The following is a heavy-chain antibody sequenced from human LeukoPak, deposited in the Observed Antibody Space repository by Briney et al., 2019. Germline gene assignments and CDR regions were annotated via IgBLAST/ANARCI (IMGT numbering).Heavy chain of an antibody. CDR3: AKDPYYYGSGSYYSWFDY. D-gene: IGHD3-10*01. Sequence: GGSLRLSCAASGFTFSSYWMSWVRQAPGKGLEWVANIKQDGSEKYYVDSVKGRFTISRDNSKNTLYLQMNSLRAEDTAVYYCAKDPYYYGSGSYYSWFDYWGQGTLVTVSS. V-gene: IGHV3-7*01. CDR1: GFTFSSYW. CDR2: IKQDGSEK. J-gene: IGHJ4*02.